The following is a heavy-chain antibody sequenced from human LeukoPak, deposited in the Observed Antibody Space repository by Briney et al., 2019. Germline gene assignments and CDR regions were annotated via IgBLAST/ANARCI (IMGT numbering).Heavy chain of an antibody. J-gene: IGHJ5*02. V-gene: IGHV1-18*01. D-gene: IGHD6-13*01. CDR2: ISAYNGNT. Sequence: GASVKVSCKASGYTFTSYGISWVRQAPGQGLEWMGWISAYNGNTNYAQKLQGRVTMTTDTSTSTAYMELRSLRSDDTAVYYCARGDPLPYEIIAAAGTGWFDPWGQGTLVTVSS. CDR1: GYTFTSYG. CDR3: ARGDPLPYEIIAAAGTGWFDP.